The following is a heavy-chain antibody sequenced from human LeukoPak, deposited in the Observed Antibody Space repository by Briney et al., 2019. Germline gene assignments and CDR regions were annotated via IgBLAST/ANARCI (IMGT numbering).Heavy chain of an antibody. CDR1: GFTFSTFP. CDR3: VKALTDDAFDI. Sequence: GGSLRLSCSASGFTFSTFPMHWVRQAPGKGLEYFSAISRNGDTTYYADSVKVRFTISRDNSKNTLYLQMSSLRPEDTAVYYCVKALTDDAFDIWGQGTMVTVSS. V-gene: IGHV3-64D*06. J-gene: IGHJ3*02. CDR2: ISRNGDTT.